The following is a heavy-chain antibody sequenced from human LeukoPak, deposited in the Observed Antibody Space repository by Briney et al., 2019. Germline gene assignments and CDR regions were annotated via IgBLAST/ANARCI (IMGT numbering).Heavy chain of an antibody. V-gene: IGHV3-74*03. CDR1: QFNFSNYW. Sequence: GGSLRLSCTASQFNFSNYWMHWVRQAPGKGLEWVSRIDTDMTSPTYADSVKGRFTISRDNAKNTLYLQMDSLGVEDTAVYYCAREIRWYFFYMDVWGKGTTVTVAS. CDR3: AREIRWYFFYMDV. CDR2: IDTDMTSP. J-gene: IGHJ6*03. D-gene: IGHD1-14*01.